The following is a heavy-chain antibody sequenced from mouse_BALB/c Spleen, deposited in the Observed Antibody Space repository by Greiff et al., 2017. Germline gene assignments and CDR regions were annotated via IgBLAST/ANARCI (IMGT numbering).Heavy chain of an antibody. CDR2: INPSTGYT. V-gene: IGHV1-7*01. Sequence: VQRVESGAELAKPGASVKMSCKASGYTFTSYWMHWVKQRPGQGLEWIGYINPSTGYTEYNQKFKDKATLTADKSSSTAYMQLSSLTSEDSAVYYCARGAMDYWGQGTSVTVSS. CDR3: ARGAMDY. J-gene: IGHJ4*01. CDR1: GYTFTSYW.